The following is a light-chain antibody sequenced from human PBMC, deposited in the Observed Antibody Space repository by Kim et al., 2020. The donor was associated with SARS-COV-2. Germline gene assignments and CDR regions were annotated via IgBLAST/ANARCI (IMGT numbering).Light chain of an antibody. CDR3: SAWDGILSGWV. Sequence: PTATLTCTGNNTNVGIQGADWLQQHQGHPPKLLSHRNNDRPSGISDRFSASTSGNIASLTITDLQPEDEADYYCSAWDGILSGWVFGGGTQLTVL. V-gene: IGLV10-54*04. J-gene: IGLJ3*02. CDR1: NTNVGIQG. CDR2: RNN.